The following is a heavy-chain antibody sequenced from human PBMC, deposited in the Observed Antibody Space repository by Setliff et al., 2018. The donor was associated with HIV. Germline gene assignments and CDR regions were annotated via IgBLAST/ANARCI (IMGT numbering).Heavy chain of an antibody. Sequence: GGSLRLSCAASGFTFSGSTMYWVRQASGKGLEWVGRIGSKANSYATAYAASVKGRFTTSREDSKNTAYLQMNSLRAEDTAVYHCATDRGTYWGQGTLVTVSS. D-gene: IGHD1-7*01. J-gene: IGHJ4*02. CDR2: IGSKANSYAT. CDR1: GFTFSGST. V-gene: IGHV3-73*01. CDR3: ATDRGTY.